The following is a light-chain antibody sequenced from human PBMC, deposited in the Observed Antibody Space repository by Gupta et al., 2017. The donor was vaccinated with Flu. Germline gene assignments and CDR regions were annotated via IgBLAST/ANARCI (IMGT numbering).Light chain of an antibody. Sequence: QSALTQPPSASGSPGQSASSACTATSRYVSCDQQHPGNAPKLLIYEVNKRPSGVPDRFSGSKSDNTASLTISGLQAEDEADYYCSSFAGSNLLFGGGTKLTVL. CDR3: SSFAGSNLL. CDR2: EVN. CDR1: SRY. V-gene: IGLV2-8*01. J-gene: IGLJ3*02.